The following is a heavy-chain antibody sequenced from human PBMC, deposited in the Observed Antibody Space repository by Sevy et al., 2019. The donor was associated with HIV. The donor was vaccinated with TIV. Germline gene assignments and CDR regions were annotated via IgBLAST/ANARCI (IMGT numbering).Heavy chain of an antibody. V-gene: IGHV3-23*01. CDR3: AKDRITMIGDAFDI. CDR1: GFTFSSYA. J-gene: IGHJ3*02. Sequence: GGSLRLSCAASGFTFSSYAMSWVRQAPGKGLEWVSGMSGFGGSPYYADSVKGRFTISRDNSKNTLYLKMNSLRAGDTAVYYCAKDRITMIGDAFDIWGQGTMVTVSS. D-gene: IGHD3-10*02. CDR2: MSGFGGSP.